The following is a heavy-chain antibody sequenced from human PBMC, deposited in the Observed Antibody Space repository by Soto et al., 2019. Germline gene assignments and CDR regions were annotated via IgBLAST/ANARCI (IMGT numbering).Heavy chain of an antibody. D-gene: IGHD5-18*01. CDR2: LIPVFGSP. Sequence: QVQLVQSGAEVKKPGSSVTVSCKTSGGTFSKDAIKWVRQAPGQGLEWMGLLIPVFGSPIYAQKFQGRIRITADESTSTACMDLSSLRSEDTAVYYCTRVLGYTFEPGKTRYYAMDVWGQGTTVAVSS. CDR1: GGTFSKDA. CDR3: TRVLGYTFEPGKTRYYAMDV. J-gene: IGHJ6*02. V-gene: IGHV1-69*01.